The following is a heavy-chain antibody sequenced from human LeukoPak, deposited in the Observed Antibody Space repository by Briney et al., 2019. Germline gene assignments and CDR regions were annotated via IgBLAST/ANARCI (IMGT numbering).Heavy chain of an antibody. CDR2: INPNSGGT. J-gene: IGHJ5*02. Sequence: GASVKVSCKASGYTFTGNYMHWVRQAPGQGLEWMGWINPNSGGTNYAQKFQGRVTMTRDTSISTAYMELSRLRSDDTAVYYCARVVVVPAAPRPFNWFDPWGQGTLVTVSS. D-gene: IGHD2-2*01. CDR3: ARVVVVPAAPRPFNWFDP. CDR1: GYTFTGNY. V-gene: IGHV1-2*02.